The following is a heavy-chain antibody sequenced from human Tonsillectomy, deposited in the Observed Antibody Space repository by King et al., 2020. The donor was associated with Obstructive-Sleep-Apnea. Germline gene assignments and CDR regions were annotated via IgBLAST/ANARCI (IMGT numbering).Heavy chain of an antibody. J-gene: IGHJ4*02. CDR2: ISYDGSNK. D-gene: IGHD3-10*01. CDR3: AKDRGFGEKPTLFDY. CDR1: GFAFTSYG. Sequence: VQLVESGGGVVQPGRSLRLSCAASGFAFTSYGMHWVRQAPGKGLEWGAVISYDGSNKYYADSVKGRFTISRDNSKNTLSLYMNSLRLEDTAVYYCAKDRGFGEKPTLFDYWGQGTLVTVSS. V-gene: IGHV3-30*18.